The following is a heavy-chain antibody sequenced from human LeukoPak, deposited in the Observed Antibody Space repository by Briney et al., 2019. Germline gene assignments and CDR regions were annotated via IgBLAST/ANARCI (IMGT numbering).Heavy chain of an antibody. V-gene: IGHV1-69*05. CDR1: GDTFITYA. Sequence: SVKVSCKASGDTFITYAITWVRQAPGQGLEWMGRIIPIFGTANYAQKFQGRVTITTDESTSTAYMELSSLRSEDTAVYYCAREGNEGIVGATTGYFHHWSQGTLVTVSS. D-gene: IGHD1-26*01. CDR2: IIPIFGTA. CDR3: AREGNEGIVGATTGYFHH. J-gene: IGHJ1*01.